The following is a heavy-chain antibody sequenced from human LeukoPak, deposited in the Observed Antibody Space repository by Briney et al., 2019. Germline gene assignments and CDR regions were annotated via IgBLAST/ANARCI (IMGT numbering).Heavy chain of an antibody. CDR3: AREDGYNSVDY. D-gene: IGHD5-24*01. CDR2: IDHSGST. V-gene: IGHV4-34*01. CDR1: GGSFSGYY. J-gene: IGHJ4*02. Sequence: SETLSLTCAVYGGSFSGYYWSWIRQPPGKGLEWIGEIDHSGSTNYNPSLKSRVTISVDTSKNQFSLNLTSVTAADTAVYFCAREDGYNSVDYWGQGTLVTVSS.